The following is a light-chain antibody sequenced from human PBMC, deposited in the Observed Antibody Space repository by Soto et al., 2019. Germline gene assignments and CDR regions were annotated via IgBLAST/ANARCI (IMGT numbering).Light chain of an antibody. CDR1: QSISSW. V-gene: IGKV1-5*03. J-gene: IGKJ4*01. Sequence: DIRMTQSPSTLYSSVGDRVTITCRASQSISSWLAWYQQKPGKAPKLLIYKASSLESGVPSRFSGSGSGTEFTLTISSLQPDDFASYYCQQYNSYSLTFGGGTKVEIK. CDR2: KAS. CDR3: QQYNSYSLT.